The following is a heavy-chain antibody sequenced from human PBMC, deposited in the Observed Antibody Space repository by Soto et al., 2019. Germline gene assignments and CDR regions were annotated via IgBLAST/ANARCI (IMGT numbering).Heavy chain of an antibody. V-gene: IGHV1-18*01. D-gene: IGHD2-2*01. Sequence: GTSAKLSCKAPGDTFTSYGISWVRQAHEQGLEWMGWISAYNGNTNYAQKLQGRGTMTTDTSTSTAYMELRSLRSDDTAVYYCAILGRYLGYCISTSCYCAFDIWGQGTMVTVSS. CDR3: AILGRYLGYCISTSCYCAFDI. CDR1: GDTFTSYG. J-gene: IGHJ3*02. CDR2: ISAYNGNT.